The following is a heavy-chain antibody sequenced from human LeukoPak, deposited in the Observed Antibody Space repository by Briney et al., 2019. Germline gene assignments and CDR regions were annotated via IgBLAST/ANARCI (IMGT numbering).Heavy chain of an antibody. D-gene: IGHD3-10*01. CDR2: IFYSGST. V-gene: IGHV4-39*01. Sequence: SETLSLTCTVSGGSISSSSYYWGWIRQPPGKGLECIGSIFYSGSTYYNPSLKSRVTISVDTSKNQFSLRLSSVTAADTAVYYCASVRRGFGEFSKYYSYYYMDVWGKGTTVTISS. J-gene: IGHJ6*03. CDR1: GGSISSSSYY. CDR3: ASVRRGFGEFSKYYSYYYMDV.